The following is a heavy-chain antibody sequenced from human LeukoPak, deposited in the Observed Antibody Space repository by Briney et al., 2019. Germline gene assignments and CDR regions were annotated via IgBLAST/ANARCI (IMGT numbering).Heavy chain of an antibody. CDR1: GYTLTELS. Sequence: ASVKVSCKVSGYTLTELSMHWVRQAPGKGLEWMGGFDPEDGETIYAQKFQGRVTMTEDTSTDTAYMELNSLRAEDTAFYYCAKDSGYTSSWYFGDYWGQGTLVTVSS. CDR2: FDPEDGET. J-gene: IGHJ4*02. V-gene: IGHV1-24*01. CDR3: AKDSGYTSSWYFGDY. D-gene: IGHD6-13*01.